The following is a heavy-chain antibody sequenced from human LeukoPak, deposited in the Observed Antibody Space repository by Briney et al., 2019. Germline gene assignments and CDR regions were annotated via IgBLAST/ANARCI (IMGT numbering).Heavy chain of an antibody. CDR2: IYYSGST. CDR3: ASAEYSSSPFDY. D-gene: IGHD6-6*01. CDR1: GGSVSSSHY. J-gene: IGHJ4*02. Sequence: SETLSLTCTVSGGSVSSSHYWGWIRQPPGKGLEWIGSIYYSGSTYYNPSLKSRVTISVDTSKNQFSLKLSSVTAADTAVYYCASAEYSSSPFDYWGQGTLVTVSS. V-gene: IGHV4-39*01.